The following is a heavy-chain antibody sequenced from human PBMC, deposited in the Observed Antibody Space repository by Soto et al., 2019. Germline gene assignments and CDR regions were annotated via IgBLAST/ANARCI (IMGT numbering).Heavy chain of an antibody. CDR1: GGSISSGGYS. D-gene: IGHD3-3*01. V-gene: IGHV4-30-2*01. J-gene: IGHJ4*02. CDR3: ARGSIAITIFGVVGPYYFDY. Sequence: QLQLQESGSGLVKPSQTLSLTCAVSGGSISSGGYSWSWIRQPPGKGLEWIGYIYHSGSTYYNPSLKSRVTISVDRPKNQFPLKLSSVTAADTAVYYCARGSIAITIFGVVGPYYFDYWGQGTLVTVSS. CDR2: IYHSGST.